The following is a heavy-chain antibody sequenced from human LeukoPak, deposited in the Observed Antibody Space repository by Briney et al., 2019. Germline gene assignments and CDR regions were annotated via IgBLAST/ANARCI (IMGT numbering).Heavy chain of an antibody. CDR1: GYSFTGYY. J-gene: IGHJ6*03. CDR2: INPNSGGT. V-gene: IGHV1-2*02. D-gene: IGHD2-2*01. Sequence: ASVKVSCKASGYSFTGYYIHWVRQAPGQGLEWMGWINPNSGGTNYVQKFQGRVTMTRDTSISTAYMELSRLRSDDTAVYYCARGGGCSSTSCYLYYYYYYMDVWGKGTTVTVSS. CDR3: ARGGGCSSTSCYLYYYYYYMDV.